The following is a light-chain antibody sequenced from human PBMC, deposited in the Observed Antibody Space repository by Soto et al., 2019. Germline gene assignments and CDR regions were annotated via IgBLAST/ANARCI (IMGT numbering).Light chain of an antibody. Sequence: DIHLTRSRPTLSDSVGHRFTITCRASQSIRDWLAWYQQKPGKVPKLLIYKASNLESGVPSRFSGSGSGTEFTLTISSLQPDDFATYYCQQYDRYSSFGGGTKVDIK. J-gene: IGKJ4*01. CDR2: KAS. CDR1: QSIRDW. CDR3: QQYDRYSS. V-gene: IGKV1-5*03.